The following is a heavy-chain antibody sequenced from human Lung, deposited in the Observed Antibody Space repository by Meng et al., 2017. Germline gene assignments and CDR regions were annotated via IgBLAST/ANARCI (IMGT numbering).Heavy chain of an antibody. D-gene: IGHD3-22*01. CDR3: ARYPRYDGSGGDAFDI. J-gene: IGHJ3*02. CDR2: ISSSSTYI. Sequence: GESLKISCAASGFTFSSYRMNWVRQAPGKGLEWVSSISSSSTYIYYADSVKGRFTISRDNAENSLYLQMNNLRDEDTTAYYCARYPRYDGSGGDAFDIWGQGTMVTVSS. CDR1: GFTFSSYR. V-gene: IGHV3-21*01.